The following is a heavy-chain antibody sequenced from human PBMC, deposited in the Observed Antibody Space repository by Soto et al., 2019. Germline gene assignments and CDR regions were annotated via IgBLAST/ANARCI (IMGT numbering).Heavy chain of an antibody. J-gene: IGHJ6*02. Sequence: SETLSLTCAVYGGSFSGYYWSWIRQPPGKGLEWIGEINHSGSTNYNPSLKSRVTISVDTSKNQFSLKLSSVTAADTAVYYCARGLRGNSPYGMDVWGQGTTVTVSS. CDR1: GGSFSGYY. V-gene: IGHV4-34*01. D-gene: IGHD3-10*01. CDR3: ARGLRGNSPYGMDV. CDR2: INHSGST.